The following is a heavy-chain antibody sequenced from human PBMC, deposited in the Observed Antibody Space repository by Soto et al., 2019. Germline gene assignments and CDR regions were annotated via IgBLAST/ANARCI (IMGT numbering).Heavy chain of an antibody. J-gene: IGHJ6*02. CDR1: GFTFSSYG. Sequence: PGGSLRLSCAASGFTFSSYGMHWVRQAPGKGLEWVAVIWYDGSNKYYADSVKGRFTISRDNSKNTLYLQMNSLRAEDTAVYYCARDRGGEYYYYYGMDVWGQGTTVTVSS. CDR3: ARDRGGEYYYYYGMDV. V-gene: IGHV3-33*01. CDR2: IWYDGSNK.